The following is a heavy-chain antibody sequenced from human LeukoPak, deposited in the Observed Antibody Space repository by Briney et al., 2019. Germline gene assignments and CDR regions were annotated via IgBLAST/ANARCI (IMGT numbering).Heavy chain of an antibody. J-gene: IGHJ6*02. CDR2: IKQDGSDK. Sequence: GGSLRLSCAASGFSISRHWMSWVRQAPGKGLEWVANIKQDGSDKYYVDSVKGRFTISRDNAKNSLYLQMNSLRVEDTAVYYCARDKRSSWFYCYGMDVWGQGTTVAVSS. CDR3: ARDKRSSWFYCYGMDV. D-gene: IGHD6-13*01. V-gene: IGHV3-7*01. CDR1: GFSISRHW.